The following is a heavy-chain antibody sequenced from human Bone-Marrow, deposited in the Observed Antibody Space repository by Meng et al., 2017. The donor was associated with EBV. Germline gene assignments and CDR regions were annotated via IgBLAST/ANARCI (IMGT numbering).Heavy chain of an antibody. CDR1: GFTFSSYA. Sequence: EVQLVESGGGWVQPGXXXXRSCAASGFTFSSYAMSWVRQAPGKGLEWVSAISGSGGSTYYADSVKGRFTISRDNSKNTLYLQMNSLRAEDTAVYYCAKDRETGTTGYWGQGTLVTVSS. D-gene: IGHD1-7*01. V-gene: IGHV3-23*04. CDR2: ISGSGGST. CDR3: AKDRETGTTGY. J-gene: IGHJ4*02.